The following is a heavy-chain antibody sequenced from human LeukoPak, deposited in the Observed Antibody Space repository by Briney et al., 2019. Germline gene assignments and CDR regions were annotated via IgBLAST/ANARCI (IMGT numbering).Heavy chain of an antibody. CDR2: IFPDDSDI. CDR3: GRQGYSYGLDY. CDR1: GYSFSSYW. V-gene: IGHV5-51*01. Sequence: GESLKISCRGSGYSFSSYWIVWVRQMPGQGLECVGIIFPDDSDIKYSPSFQGQVTISADRSISTAYLQWNSLKASDSAMYYCGRQGYSYGLDYWGQGTLVTVSS. D-gene: IGHD5-18*01. J-gene: IGHJ4*02.